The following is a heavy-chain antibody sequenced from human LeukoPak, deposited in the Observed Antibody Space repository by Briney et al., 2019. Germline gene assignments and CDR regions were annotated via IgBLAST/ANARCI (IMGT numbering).Heavy chain of an antibody. Sequence: ASVKVSCKASGYTFTDYYMHWVRQAPGQGLEWMGWINPNIGDTNYAQKFQGRVTMTRDTPISTAYMELSRLRSDDTAVYYCARDRPSITGTTLDYFDYWGQGTLLTVSS. CDR1: GYTFTDYY. V-gene: IGHV1-2*02. CDR3: ARDRPSITGTTLDYFDY. J-gene: IGHJ4*02. D-gene: IGHD1-7*01. CDR2: INPNIGDT.